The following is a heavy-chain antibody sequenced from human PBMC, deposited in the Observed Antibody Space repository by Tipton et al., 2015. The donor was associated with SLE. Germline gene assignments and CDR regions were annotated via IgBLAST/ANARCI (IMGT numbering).Heavy chain of an antibody. CDR1: GGSINTPDYY. Sequence: TLSLTCTVSGGSINTPDYYWGWVRQPAGKGLEWIGRICCGGSTKYNPSLDSRVSLSVDASKDQFSLKLSSVTAADTAVYYCVVCSPSSCSYFDYWGQGRLVTVSS. D-gene: IGHD2-2*01. CDR3: VVCSPSSCSYFDY. CDR2: ICCGGST. J-gene: IGHJ4*02. V-gene: IGHV4-61*02.